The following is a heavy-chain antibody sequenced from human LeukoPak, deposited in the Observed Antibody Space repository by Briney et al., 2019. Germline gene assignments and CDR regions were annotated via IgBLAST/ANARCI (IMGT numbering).Heavy chain of an antibody. CDR1: GYTFTSYD. V-gene: IGHV1-8*01. D-gene: IGHD3-22*01. J-gene: IGHJ5*02. CDR3: APNYYDSSGYFKWFDP. Sequence: ASVKVSCKASGYTFTSYDINWVRQATGQGLEWMGWMNPNSGNTGYAQKFQGRVTMTRNTSISTAHMELSSMRSEDTAVYYCAPNYYDSSGYFKWFDPWGQGTLVTVSS. CDR2: MNPNSGNT.